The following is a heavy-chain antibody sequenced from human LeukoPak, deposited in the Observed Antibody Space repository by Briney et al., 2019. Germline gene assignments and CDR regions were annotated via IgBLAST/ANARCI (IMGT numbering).Heavy chain of an antibody. CDR2: IKQDGNEK. J-gene: IGHJ4*02. CDR1: GFTLSSFW. V-gene: IGHV3-7*05. Sequence: PGGTLRLSCAASGFTLSSFWMSWVRQAPGKGLEWVANIKQDGNEKYYADSVKGRFTISRDNAKNSLYLQMNSLRAEDTDVYYCATIKVRANNYDTDGFEYWGQGTLVTASA. D-gene: IGHD3-10*01. CDR3: ATIKVRANNYDTDGFEY.